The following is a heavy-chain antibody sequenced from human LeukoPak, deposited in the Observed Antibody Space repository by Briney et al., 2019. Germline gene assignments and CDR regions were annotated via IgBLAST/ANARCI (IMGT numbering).Heavy chain of an antibody. Sequence: GGSLRLSCAASGFTFSSYAMRWVRQAPGKGLEWVSSISGSGGGTYYADSVRGRFTISRDNSKNTVYLQMISLRAEDTALYYCAKRGGSNFYFDDWGQGTLVTVSS. D-gene: IGHD3-10*01. CDR3: AKRGGSNFYFDD. J-gene: IGHJ4*02. V-gene: IGHV3-23*01. CDR1: GFTFSSYA. CDR2: ISGSGGGT.